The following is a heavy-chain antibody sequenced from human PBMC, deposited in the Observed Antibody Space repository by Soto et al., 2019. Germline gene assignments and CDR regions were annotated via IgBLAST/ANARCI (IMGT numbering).Heavy chain of an antibody. J-gene: IGHJ5*02. CDR1: GGSISSYY. V-gene: IGHV4-59*01. D-gene: IGHD6-13*01. Sequence: SETLSLTCTVSGGSISSYYWSWIRQPPGKGLEWIGYIYYSGSTNYNPSLKSRVTISVDTSKNQFSLKLSSVTAADTAVYYCARGYSSSWYRWFDPWGQGTLVTVSS. CDR2: IYYSGST. CDR3: ARGYSSSWYRWFDP.